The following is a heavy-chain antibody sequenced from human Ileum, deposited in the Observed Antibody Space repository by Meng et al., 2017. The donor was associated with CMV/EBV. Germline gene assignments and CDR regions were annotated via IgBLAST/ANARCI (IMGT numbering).Heavy chain of an antibody. D-gene: IGHD1-1*01. CDR2: LSPNNGHT. CDR1: GYVFSNYD. V-gene: IGHV1-8*01. J-gene: IGHJ4*02. CDR3: ARGPPEKNWNDY. Sequence: ASVKVSCKASGYVFSNYDIHWVRQATGRGLEWMAWLSPNNGHTGFAQRFQGRVTITRNTSISTVYMELSGLMFEDTAVYYCARGPPEKNWNDYWGQGTLVTVSS.